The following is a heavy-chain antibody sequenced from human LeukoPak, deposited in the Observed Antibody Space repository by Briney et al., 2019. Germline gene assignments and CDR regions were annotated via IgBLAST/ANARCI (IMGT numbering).Heavy chain of an antibody. J-gene: IGHJ4*02. D-gene: IGHD2-21*02. V-gene: IGHV4-61*02. CDR3: ARGGYCGGDCYFYY. CDR2: IYTSGST. CDR1: GGSISSGSYY. Sequence: SETLSLTCTVSGGSISSGSYYWSWIRQPAGKGLEWIGRIYTSGSTNYNPSLKGRVTISVDTSKNQFSLKLSSVTAADTAVYYCARGGYCGGDCYFYYWGQGTLVTVSS.